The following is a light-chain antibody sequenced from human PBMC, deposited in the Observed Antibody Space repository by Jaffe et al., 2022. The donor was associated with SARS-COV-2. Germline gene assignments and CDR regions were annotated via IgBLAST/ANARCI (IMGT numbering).Light chain of an antibody. Sequence: DIQMTQSPSSLSASIGDRVTITCRASQTISRYLNWYQQQPGKAPKLLIYAASSLQGGVPSRFSGSGSGTDFTLTISSLQPEDFATYYCQQSYSPSITFGQGTRLEIK. CDR3: QQSYSPSIT. J-gene: IGKJ5*01. V-gene: IGKV1-39*01. CDR1: QTISRY. CDR2: AAS.